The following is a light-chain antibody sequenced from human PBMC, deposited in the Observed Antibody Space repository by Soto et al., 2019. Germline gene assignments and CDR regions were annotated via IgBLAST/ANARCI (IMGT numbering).Light chain of an antibody. V-gene: IGLV2-14*01. CDR2: EVS. CDR3: SSYTSSSTPVV. CDR1: SSDVGGYNY. J-gene: IGLJ2*01. Sequence: QSVLTQPASVSGSPGQSITISCTGTSSDVGGYNYVSWYQQHPGKAPKLMIYEVSNRPSGVSNRFSGSKSGNTASLTISGLQAEDKADYYCSSYTSSSTPVVFGGGTKLTVL.